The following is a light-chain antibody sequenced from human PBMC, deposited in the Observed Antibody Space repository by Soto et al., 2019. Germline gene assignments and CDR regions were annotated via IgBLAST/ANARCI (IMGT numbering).Light chain of an antibody. CDR3: LSYAGSHIYV. V-gene: IGLV2-11*01. CDR2: DVS. J-gene: IGLJ1*01. CDR1: TSDVGGYNS. Sequence: QSVLTQPRSVSGSPGQSVTISCTGTTSDVGGYNSVSWYQHHPGKAPKVMIYDVSKRPSGIPDRFSGSKSGNTASLTISGLLAEDEADYYCLSYAGSHIYVFGTGTKVTVL.